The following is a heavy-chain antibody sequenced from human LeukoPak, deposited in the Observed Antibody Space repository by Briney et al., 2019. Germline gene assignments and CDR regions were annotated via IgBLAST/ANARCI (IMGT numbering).Heavy chain of an antibody. Sequence: SETLSLTCTVSGGSISSYYWSWIRQPPGKGLEWIGYIYYSGSTNYNPSLKSRVTISVDTSKNQFSLKLSSVTAADTAVYYCARDKGYSGSPDDAFDIWGQGTMVTVSS. CDR3: ARDKGYSGSPDDAFDI. D-gene: IGHD1-26*01. V-gene: IGHV4-59*01. CDR1: GGSISSYY. CDR2: IYYSGST. J-gene: IGHJ3*02.